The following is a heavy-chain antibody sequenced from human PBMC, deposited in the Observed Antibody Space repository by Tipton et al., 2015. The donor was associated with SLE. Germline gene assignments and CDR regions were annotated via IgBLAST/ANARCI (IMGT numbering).Heavy chain of an antibody. CDR3: AKHWYSGSYHDAFDI. CDR1: GYTFTSYG. V-gene: IGHV1-18*01. J-gene: IGHJ3*02. CDR2: ISAYNGNT. D-gene: IGHD1-26*01. Sequence: QVQLVQSGAEVKKPGASVKVSCKASGYTFTSYGISWVRQAPGQGLEWMGWISAYNGNTNYAQKLQGRVTMTTDTSTSTAYMELRSLRSEDTAVYYCAKHWYSGSYHDAFDIWGQGTMVTVSS.